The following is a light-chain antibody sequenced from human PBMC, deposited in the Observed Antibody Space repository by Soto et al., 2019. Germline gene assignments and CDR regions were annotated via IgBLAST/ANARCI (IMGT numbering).Light chain of an antibody. V-gene: IGKV3-20*01. CDR2: GAS. CDR1: QSVSSSY. J-gene: IGKJ3*01. CDR3: QQYGSSPEA. Sequence: EIVLTQSPGTLSLSPGERATLSCRASQSVSSSYLAWYQQKPGQAPRLLIYGASSRATGIPDRFSGSGSGKDFTLTISSLEPEDFAVYYCQQYGSSPEAFGPGTKVDIK.